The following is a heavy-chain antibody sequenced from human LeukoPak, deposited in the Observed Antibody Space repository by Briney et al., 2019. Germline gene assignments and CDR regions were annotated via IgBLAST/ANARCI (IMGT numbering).Heavy chain of an antibody. Sequence: PGGSLRLSCAASGFTFSRYGMHWVRQAPGKGLEWVAVIWYDGSNKYYGDSVKGRFTISRDNSKKTLYLQRNSLRVEDTAVYYCARVVSYNDAEYLQHWGQGTLVTVS. CDR3: ARVVSYNDAEYLQH. J-gene: IGHJ1*01. CDR1: GFTFSRYG. D-gene: IGHD5-24*01. V-gene: IGHV3-33*01. CDR2: IWYDGSNK.